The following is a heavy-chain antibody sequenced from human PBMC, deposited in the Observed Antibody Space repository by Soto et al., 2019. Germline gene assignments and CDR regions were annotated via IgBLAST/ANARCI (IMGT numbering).Heavy chain of an antibody. D-gene: IGHD3-22*01. J-gene: IGHJ5*02. CDR1: GGTFSSYA. Sequence: QVQLVQSGAEVKKPGSSVKVSCKASGGTFSSYAISWVRQAPGQGLEWMGGIIPIFGTANYAQKFQGRVTITADESTSTAYLGLRSLRSEDTAVYYCARARLPHYYDSSGYPNWFDPWGQGTLVTVSS. V-gene: IGHV1-69*01. CDR3: ARARLPHYYDSSGYPNWFDP. CDR2: IIPIFGTA.